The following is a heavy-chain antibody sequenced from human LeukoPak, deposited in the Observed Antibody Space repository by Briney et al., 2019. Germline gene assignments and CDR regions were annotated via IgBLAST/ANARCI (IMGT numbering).Heavy chain of an antibody. V-gene: IGHV3-20*04. CDR3: ARVWDGYSGEDY. D-gene: IGHD5-18*01. Sequence: GGSLRLSCAASGFTFDDYGMSWVRQAPGKGLEWVSGINWNGGSTGYADSVKGRFTISRDNAKKSLYLQMNSLRAEDTGVYYCARVWDGYSGEDYWGQGTLVTVSS. CDR1: GFTFDDYG. J-gene: IGHJ4*02. CDR2: INWNGGST.